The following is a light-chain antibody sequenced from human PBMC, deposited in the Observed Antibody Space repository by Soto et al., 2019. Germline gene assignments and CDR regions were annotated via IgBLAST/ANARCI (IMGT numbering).Light chain of an antibody. J-gene: IGLJ2*01. CDR1: SSDVGGYNY. Sequence: QSALTQPPSASGSPGQSVTISCTGTSSDVGGYNYVSWYQQHPGKAPKLMIYEVSKRPSGVPDRFSGSKSSNTASLTVSGLQAEDEADYYCSSYAGSNKYVVFGGGTKLTVL. CDR3: SSYAGSNKYVV. V-gene: IGLV2-8*01. CDR2: EVS.